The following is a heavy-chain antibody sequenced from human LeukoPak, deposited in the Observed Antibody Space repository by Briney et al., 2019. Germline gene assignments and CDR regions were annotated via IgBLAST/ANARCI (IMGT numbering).Heavy chain of an antibody. J-gene: IGHJ4*02. Sequence: GRSLRLSCAASGXTFSSYGMHWVRQAPGKGLEWVAVISYDGSKKFYADSVKGRFTISRDNSKNTLYLQMNSLRAEDTAVYYCACDRDYYDSSGYYNYWGQGTLVTVSS. CDR1: GXTFSSYG. CDR3: ACDRDYYDSSGYYNY. D-gene: IGHD3-22*01. V-gene: IGHV3-30*03. CDR2: ISYDGSKK.